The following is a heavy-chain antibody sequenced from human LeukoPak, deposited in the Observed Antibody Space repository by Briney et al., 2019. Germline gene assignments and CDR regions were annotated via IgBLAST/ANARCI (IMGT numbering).Heavy chain of an antibody. V-gene: IGHV3-30*02. CDR1: GFTFSNYA. CDR3: AKAIHTSSSGAVDY. D-gene: IGHD6-6*01. J-gene: IGHJ4*02. CDR2: IRYDGSNK. Sequence: GGSLRLSCAASGFTFSNYAMHWVRQAPGKGLEWVTFIRYDGSNKYYAESVKGRFTISRDNSKNTLYLQMNNLRPEDTAVYYCAKAIHTSSSGAVDYWGQGTLVTVSS.